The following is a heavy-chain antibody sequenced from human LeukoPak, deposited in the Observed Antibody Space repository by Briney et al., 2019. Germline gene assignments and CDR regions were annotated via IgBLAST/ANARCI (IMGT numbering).Heavy chain of an antibody. D-gene: IGHD3-3*02. Sequence: ASVKVSCKASGGTFSSYGISWVRQATGQGLEWMGWMNPNSGNTGYAQKFQGRVTMTRNTSISTAYMELSSLRSEDTAVYYCARVNSIFGVVIRFDPWGQGTLVTVSS. J-gene: IGHJ5*02. CDR3: ARVNSIFGVVIRFDP. CDR2: MNPNSGNT. CDR1: GGTFSSYG. V-gene: IGHV1-8*02.